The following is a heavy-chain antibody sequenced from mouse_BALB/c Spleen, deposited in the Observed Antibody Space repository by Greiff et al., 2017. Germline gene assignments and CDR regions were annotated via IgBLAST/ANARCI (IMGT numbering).Heavy chain of an antibody. D-gene: IGHD1-1*01. CDR2: ISNGGGST. J-gene: IGHJ3*01. CDR1: GFTFSSYT. Sequence: EVKLMESGGGLVQPGGSLKLSCAASGFTFSSYTMSWVRQTPEKRLEWVAYISNGGGSTYYPDTVKGRFTISRDNAKNTLYLQMSSLKSEDTAMYYCARHEDYYGSSSWFAYWGQGTLVTVSA. V-gene: IGHV5-12-2*01. CDR3: ARHEDYYGSSSWFAY.